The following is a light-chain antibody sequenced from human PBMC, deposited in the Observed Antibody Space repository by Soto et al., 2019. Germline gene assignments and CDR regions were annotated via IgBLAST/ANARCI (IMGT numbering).Light chain of an antibody. CDR1: YSNIGSNF. V-gene: IGLV1-51*01. J-gene: IGLJ2*01. CDR2: DNS. Sequence: QSVLTQSSSVSAAAGQKVSISCSGSYSNIGSNFVSWYQHFPGSAPKLVIYDNSQRPSGIPDRFSGSKSGSSATLGIPGLQTGDEADYYCGTWDSSLSVVVFGGGTKLTVL. CDR3: GTWDSSLSVVV.